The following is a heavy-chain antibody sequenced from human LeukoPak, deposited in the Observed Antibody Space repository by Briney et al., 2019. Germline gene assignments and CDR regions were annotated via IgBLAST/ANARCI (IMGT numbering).Heavy chain of an antibody. J-gene: IGHJ4*02. CDR2: MNPSSGNT. CDR1: GYTFTNYD. V-gene: IGHV1-8*01. Sequence: ASVKVSCKASGYTFTNYDINWVRQATGQGLEWIGWMNPSSGNTGFAQRFQGRVSMTKDTSIRTVYMELSSLTSEDTGMYYCARGFYCTSTNCFAQYFDYWGQGALVTASS. CDR3: ARGFYCTSTNCFAQYFDY. D-gene: IGHD2-2*01.